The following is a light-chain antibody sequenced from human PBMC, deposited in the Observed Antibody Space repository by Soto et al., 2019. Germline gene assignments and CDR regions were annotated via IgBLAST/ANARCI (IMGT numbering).Light chain of an antibody. V-gene: IGLV1-40*01. CDR3: AAWDDSLNGPV. CDR2: GST. J-gene: IGLJ3*02. Sequence: QSVLTQPPSVSGAPGQTVTMSCTGSSSNFGAGYDVHWYQQLPGTAPKLLIYGSTNRPSGVPARFSGSKSDTSASLAITGLQSGDEADYHCAAWDDSLNGPVFGGGTKLTVL. CDR1: SSNFGAGYD.